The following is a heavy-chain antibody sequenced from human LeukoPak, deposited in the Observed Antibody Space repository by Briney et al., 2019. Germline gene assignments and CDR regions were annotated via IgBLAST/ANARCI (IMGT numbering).Heavy chain of an antibody. D-gene: IGHD3-10*01. CDR3: VKCYDYDGSGSYRDY. V-gene: IGHV3-23*01. CDR2: ISGSGGST. Sequence: GGSLRLSCAASGFTFSSYAMSWVRQAPGKGLEWVSAISGSGGSTYYADSVKGRFTISRDNSKNTLYLQMNSLRPEDTAVYYSVKCYDYDGSGSYRDYGGQGRLVTVSS. CDR1: GFTFSSYA. J-gene: IGHJ4*02.